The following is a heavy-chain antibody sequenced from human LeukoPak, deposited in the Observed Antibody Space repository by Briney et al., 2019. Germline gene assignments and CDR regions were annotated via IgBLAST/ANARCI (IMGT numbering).Heavy chain of an antibody. D-gene: IGHD6-13*01. CDR2: IYSGGST. CDR1: GFTVSSNY. V-gene: IGHV3-53*01. Sequence: GGSLRLSCAASGFTVSSNYMSWVRQAPGKGLEWVSVIYSGGSTYYADSVKGRFTISRDNSKNTLYLQMNSLRAEDTAVYYCAKEGGIASSSPWWYWGQGTLVTVSS. CDR3: AKEGGIASSSPWWY. J-gene: IGHJ4*02.